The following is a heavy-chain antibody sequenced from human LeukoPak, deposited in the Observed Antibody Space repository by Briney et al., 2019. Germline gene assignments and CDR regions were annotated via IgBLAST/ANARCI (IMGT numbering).Heavy chain of an antibody. CDR1: GFTVSSNY. CDR2: ISASGEGT. V-gene: IGHV3-23*01. Sequence: GGSLRLSCAASGFTVSSNYMSWVRQAPGKGLEWVSYISASGEGTYYADSVKGRFTISRANSESTLYLQMNSLRADDTAVYYCAQRQGHAFDNWGQGTLVTVSS. J-gene: IGHJ4*02. CDR3: AQRQGHAFDN.